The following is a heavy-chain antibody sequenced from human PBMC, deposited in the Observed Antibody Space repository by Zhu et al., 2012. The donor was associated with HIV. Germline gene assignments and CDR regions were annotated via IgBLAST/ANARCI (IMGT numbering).Heavy chain of an antibody. D-gene: IGHD5-18*01. J-gene: IGHJ3*02. Sequence: QVQLQESGPGLVKPSETLSLTCAVSGYSISSGYYWGWIRQPPGKGLEWIGSIYHSGSTYYNPSLKSRVTISVDTSKNQFSLKLSSVTAADTAVYYCARRGRGYSYGPPLDAFDIWGQGTMVTVSS. CDR2: IYHSGST. CDR3: ARRGRGYSYGPPLDAFDI. V-gene: IGHV4-38-2*01. CDR1: GYSISSGYY.